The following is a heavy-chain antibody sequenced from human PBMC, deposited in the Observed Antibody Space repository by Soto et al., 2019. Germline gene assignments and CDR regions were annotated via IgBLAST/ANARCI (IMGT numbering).Heavy chain of an antibody. CDR3: ARGDYSQDNWFEP. J-gene: IGHJ5*02. CDR2: ISYDGSNK. V-gene: IGHV3-30-3*01. CDR1: GFTFSSYA. Sequence: GGSLRLSCAPSGFTFSSYAMHWVRQAPGKGLEWVAVISYDGSNKYYADSVKGRFTISRDNSKNTLYLQMNSLRAEDTAVYYCARGDYSQDNWFEPWGQGTLVTVSS. D-gene: IGHD4-4*01.